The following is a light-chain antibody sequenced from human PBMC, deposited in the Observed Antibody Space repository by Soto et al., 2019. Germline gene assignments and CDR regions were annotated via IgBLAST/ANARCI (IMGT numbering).Light chain of an antibody. CDR2: DVI. J-gene: IGLJ1*01. CDR1: SSDVGGYDY. V-gene: IGLV2-11*01. Sequence: QAVLTQPRSVSGSPGQSVTVSCSGTSSDVGGYDYVAWYQQYPGKAPKLMIYDVIKRPSGVPDRFSGSKSGNTASLTISGLQAEDEADYYCCSYAGSYTFVFGTGTKLTVL. CDR3: CSYAGSYTFV.